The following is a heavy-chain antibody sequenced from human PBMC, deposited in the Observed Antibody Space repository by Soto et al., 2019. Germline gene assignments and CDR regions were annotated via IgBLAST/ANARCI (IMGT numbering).Heavy chain of an antibody. CDR3: ARHPGFN. J-gene: IGHJ4*02. V-gene: IGHV4-34*01. CDR2: INHSGST. Sequence: SETLSLTCAVYGGSFSGYYWSWIRQPPGKGLEWIGEINHSGSTNYNPSLKSRVTISVDTSKNQFSLKLSSVTAADTAVYYCARHPGFNWGQGTLVTVSS. CDR1: GGSFSGYY.